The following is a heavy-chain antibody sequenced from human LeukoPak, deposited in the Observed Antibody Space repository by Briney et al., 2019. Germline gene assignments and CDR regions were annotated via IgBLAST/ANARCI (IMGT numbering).Heavy chain of an antibody. J-gene: IGHJ4*02. CDR3: ARVLGIAAAGNDY. CDR1: GFTFSSYS. CDR2: ISSSSSYI. V-gene: IGHV3-21*01. Sequence: GGSLRLSCAASGFTFSSYSMNWVRQAPGKGLEWVSSISSSSSYIYYADSVKGRFTISRDNAKNSLYLQMNSLRAEDTAVYYCARVLGIAAAGNDYWGRGTLVTVSS. D-gene: IGHD6-13*01.